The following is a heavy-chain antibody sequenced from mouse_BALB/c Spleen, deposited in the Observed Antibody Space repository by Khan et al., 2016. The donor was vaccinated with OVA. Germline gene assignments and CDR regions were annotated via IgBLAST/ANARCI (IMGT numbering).Heavy chain of an antibody. V-gene: IGHV5-17*02. J-gene: IGHJ2*01. CDR3: ARDSNFDY. Sequence: EVKLLESGGGLVQPGGSRKLSCAASGFTFSRFGMHWVRQAPEKVLEWVAYISSGSSTIYYADTVKGRFTISRDNPKNTLFLQMTSLRSEDTAMYYCARDSNFDYWGQGTTLTVSS. CDR2: ISSGSSTI. CDR1: GFTFSRFG.